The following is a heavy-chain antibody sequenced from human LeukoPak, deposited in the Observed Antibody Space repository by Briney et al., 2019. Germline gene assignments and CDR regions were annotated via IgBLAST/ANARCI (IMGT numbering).Heavy chain of an antibody. CDR2: IYPGDSDT. CDR1: GYSFTTYW. CDR3: ARRADYCSSTSCPIDY. V-gene: IGHV5-51*01. Sequence: GESLKISCKGSGYSFTTYWIGWVRQMPGKGLEWMGIIYPGDSDTRYSPSFQGQVTISADKSISTAYLQWSSLEASDTAMYYCARRADYCSSTSCPIDYWGQGTLVTVSS. D-gene: IGHD2-2*01. J-gene: IGHJ4*02.